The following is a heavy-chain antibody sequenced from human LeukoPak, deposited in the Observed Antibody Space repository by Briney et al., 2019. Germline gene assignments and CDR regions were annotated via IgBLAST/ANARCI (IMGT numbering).Heavy chain of an antibody. V-gene: IGHV1-2*02. D-gene: IGHD6-19*01. CDR1: GGTFSSYA. Sequence: ASVKVSCKASGGTFSSYAISWVRQAPGQGLEWMGWINPNSGGTNYAQKFQGRVTMTRDTSISTAYMELSRLRSDDTAVYYCATYSSGWSFWGQGTLVTVSS. CDR2: INPNSGGT. J-gene: IGHJ4*02. CDR3: ATYSSGWSF.